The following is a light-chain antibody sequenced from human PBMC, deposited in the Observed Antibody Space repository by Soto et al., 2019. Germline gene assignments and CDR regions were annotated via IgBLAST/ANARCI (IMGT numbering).Light chain of an antibody. CDR3: QQYGSSPWT. Sequence: EIVLTQNTGTLSLSPGERATLSCRASQSVSSSYLAWYQQKPGQAPRLLTYGASSRATGIPDRFSGSGSGTDFTLTISRLEPEDFAVYYCQQYGSSPWTFGQGTKVDI. CDR1: QSVSSSY. V-gene: IGKV3-20*01. J-gene: IGKJ1*01. CDR2: GAS.